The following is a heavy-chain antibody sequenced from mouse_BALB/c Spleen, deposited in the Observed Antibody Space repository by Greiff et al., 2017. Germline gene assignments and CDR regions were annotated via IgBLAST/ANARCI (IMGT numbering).Heavy chain of an antibody. J-gene: IGHJ2*01. V-gene: IGHV14-3*02. CDR1: GFNIKDTY. Sequence: EVQLVESGAELVKPGASVKLSCTASGFNIKDTYMHWVKQRPEQGLEWIGRIDPANGNTKYDPKFQGKATITADTSSNTAYLQLSSLTSEDTAVYYCARSAPKYYFDYWGQGTTLTVSS. CDR3: ARSAPKYYFDY. CDR2: IDPANGNT.